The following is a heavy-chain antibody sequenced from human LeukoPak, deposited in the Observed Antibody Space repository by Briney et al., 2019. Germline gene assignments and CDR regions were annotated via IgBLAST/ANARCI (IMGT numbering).Heavy chain of an antibody. V-gene: IGHV3-30-3*01. CDR1: GFTFSSYA. J-gene: IGHJ3*02. Sequence: GRSLRLSCAASGFTFSSYAMRWVRQAPGKGLEWVAVISYDGSNKYYADSVKGRFTISRDNSKNTLYLQMNSLRAEDTAVYYCARVTHSSGWYNAFDIWGQGTMVTVSS. CDR2: ISYDGSNK. CDR3: ARVTHSSGWYNAFDI. D-gene: IGHD6-19*01.